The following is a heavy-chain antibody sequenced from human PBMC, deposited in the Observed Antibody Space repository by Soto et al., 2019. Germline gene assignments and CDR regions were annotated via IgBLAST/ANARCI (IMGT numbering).Heavy chain of an antibody. Sequence: ASVKVSCKASGYIFTGHYIHWVRQAPEQGPEWMGEIGPETGATRYAQKFQGRVTMTRDMSITTVYMELNNLSPDDTAVYYCGRGRSGQIVVFFWGQGTPVTVSS. D-gene: IGHD1-26*01. J-gene: IGHJ4*02. V-gene: IGHV1-2*02. CDR1: GYIFTGHY. CDR3: GRGRSGQIVVFF. CDR2: IGPETGAT.